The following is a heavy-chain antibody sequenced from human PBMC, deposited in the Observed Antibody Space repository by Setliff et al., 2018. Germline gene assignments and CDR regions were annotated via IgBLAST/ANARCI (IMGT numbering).Heavy chain of an antibody. CDR3: AVGGSGSYYYYYMDV. D-gene: IGHD1-26*01. CDR2: IIPIFGTA. Sequence: ASVKVSCKASGGTFSSYAISWVRQAPGQGLEWMGGIIPIFGTANYAQKFQGRVTITADESTSTAYMELSSLRSEDMAVYYCAVGGSGSYYYYYMDVWGKGTTVTVSS. J-gene: IGHJ6*03. CDR1: GGTFSSYA. V-gene: IGHV1-69*13.